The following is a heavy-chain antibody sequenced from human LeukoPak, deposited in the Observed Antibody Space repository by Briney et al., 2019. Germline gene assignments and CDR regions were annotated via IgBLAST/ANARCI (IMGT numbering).Heavy chain of an antibody. CDR1: GFTFSSYS. D-gene: IGHD6-13*01. Sequence: GSLRLSCAASGFTFSSYSMNWVRRAPGKGLEGIGEINHSGSTNYNPSLKSRVTISVDTSKNQFSLKLSSVTAADTAVYYCARLIRGYSSSWPRWRFDYWGQGTLVTVSS. CDR2: INHSGST. V-gene: IGHV4-34*01. CDR3: ARLIRGYSSSWPRWRFDY. J-gene: IGHJ4*02.